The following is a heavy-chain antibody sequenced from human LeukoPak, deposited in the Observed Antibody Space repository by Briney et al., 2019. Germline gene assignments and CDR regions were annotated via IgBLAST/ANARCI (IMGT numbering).Heavy chain of an antibody. V-gene: IGHV1-46*01. D-gene: IGHD3-16*01. CDR2: VYPSGGST. CDR3: GRDLAGKVWGFIDY. Sequence: ASVKVSCKASGYTFTSYYMHWVRQAPGQGLEWVGIVYPSGGSTSYAQKFQGRVTMTRDTSTSTVYMELSSLRSEDTAVYYCGRDLAGKVWGFIDYWGQGTLVTVSS. CDR1: GYTFTSYY. J-gene: IGHJ4*02.